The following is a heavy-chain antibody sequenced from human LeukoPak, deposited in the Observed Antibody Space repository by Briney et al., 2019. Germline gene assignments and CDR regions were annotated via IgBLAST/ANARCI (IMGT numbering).Heavy chain of an antibody. Sequence: GGSLRLSCAASGFTFSSYEMNWVRQAPGKGLEWVSYISSSGSTIYYADSVKGRFTISRDNAKNSLSLQMNSLRAEDTAVYYCAKDRNFYDSSGLAFDIWGQGTMDTVSS. J-gene: IGHJ3*02. CDR2: ISSSGSTI. CDR1: GFTFSSYE. D-gene: IGHD3-22*01. V-gene: IGHV3-48*03. CDR3: AKDRNFYDSSGLAFDI.